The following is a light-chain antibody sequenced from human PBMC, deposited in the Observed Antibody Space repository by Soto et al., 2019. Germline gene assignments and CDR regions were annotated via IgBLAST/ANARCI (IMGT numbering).Light chain of an antibody. CDR3: SSYISSSANV. CDR1: SSDVGGYNY. CDR2: DVN. Sequence: QSALTQPASVSGSPGQSITISCTGTSSDVGGYNYVSWYQQHPGKAPKLMIYDVNNRPSGVSNRFAGSKSVSTASLTISGLQSEDEADYYCSSYISSSANVFGTGTELTVL. J-gene: IGLJ1*01. V-gene: IGLV2-14*03.